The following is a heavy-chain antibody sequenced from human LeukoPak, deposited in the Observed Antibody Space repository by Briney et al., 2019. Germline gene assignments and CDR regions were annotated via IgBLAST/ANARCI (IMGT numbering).Heavy chain of an antibody. CDR3: AIHLNWNYGGFDY. Sequence: GGSLRLSCAASGFTFSSYGMTWVRQAPGKGLEWVSYISSSSSTIYYADSVKGRFTISRDNAKSSLYLQMNSLRAEDTAIYYCAIHLNWNYGGFDYWGQGALVTVSS. CDR2: ISSSSSTI. J-gene: IGHJ4*02. CDR1: GFTFSSYG. V-gene: IGHV3-48*04. D-gene: IGHD1-7*01.